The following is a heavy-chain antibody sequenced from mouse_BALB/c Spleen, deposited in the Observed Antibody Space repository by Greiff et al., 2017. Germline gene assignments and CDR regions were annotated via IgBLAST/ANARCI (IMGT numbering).Heavy chain of an antibody. D-gene: IGHD1-1*01. V-gene: IGHV5-12-2*01. J-gene: IGHJ3*01. Sequence: EVQVVESGGGLVQPGGSLKLSCAASGFTFSSYTMSWVRQTPEKRLEWVAYISNGGGSTYYPDTVKGRFTISRDNAKNNLYLQMSSLKSEDTAMYYCARDYYGSSYGFAYWGQGTLVTVSA. CDR1: GFTFSSYT. CDR2: ISNGGGST. CDR3: ARDYYGSSYGFAY.